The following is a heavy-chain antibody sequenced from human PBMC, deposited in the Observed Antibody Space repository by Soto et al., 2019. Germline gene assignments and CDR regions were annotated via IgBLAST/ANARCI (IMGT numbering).Heavy chain of an antibody. CDR3: ARDGQGLAPYALDV. CDR2: IWYDGSNK. Sequence: QVQLVESGGGVAQPGRSLRLSCTVSGFTFSGHAMHWVRQAPGKGLEWVTQIWYDGSNKCYAESVKGRFTISRDNSKNTLYLQMNSLRVEDTAVYYCARDGQGLAPYALDVWGQGTSVTVSS. J-gene: IGHJ6*02. D-gene: IGHD6-19*01. CDR1: GFTFSGHA. V-gene: IGHV3-33*01.